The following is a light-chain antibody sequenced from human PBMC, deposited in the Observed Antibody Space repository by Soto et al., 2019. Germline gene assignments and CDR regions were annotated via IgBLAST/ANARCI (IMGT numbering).Light chain of an antibody. V-gene: IGKV3-11*01. J-gene: IGKJ1*01. Sequence: EIVLTQSAATLSLSPGERATLSCRASQSFNRYLAWYQQRPGQAPRLLIYYAWYRATGIPARFSGGPSGTDFTLTISSLEAEDFAVYYCQQRCNWPRTFGQGTKVDIK. CDR1: QSFNRY. CDR3: QQRCNWPRT. CDR2: YAW.